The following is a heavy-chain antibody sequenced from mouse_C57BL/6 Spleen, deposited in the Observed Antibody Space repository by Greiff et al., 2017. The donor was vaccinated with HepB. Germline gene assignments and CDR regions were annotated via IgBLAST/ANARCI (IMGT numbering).Heavy chain of an antibody. CDR1: GYTFTSYW. J-gene: IGHJ1*03. Sequence: QVQLQQPGAELVMPGASVKLSCKASGYTFTSYWMHWVKQRPGQGLEWIGEIDPSDSYTNYNQKFKGKSTLTVDKSSSTAYMQLSSLTSEDSAVYYCARHYDYDKRYFDVWGTGTTVTVSS. V-gene: IGHV1-69*01. D-gene: IGHD2-4*01. CDR3: ARHYDYDKRYFDV. CDR2: IDPSDSYT.